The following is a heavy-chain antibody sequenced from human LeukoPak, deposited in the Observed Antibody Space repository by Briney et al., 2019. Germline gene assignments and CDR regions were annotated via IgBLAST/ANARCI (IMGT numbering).Heavy chain of an antibody. D-gene: IGHD6-13*01. J-gene: IGHJ1*01. CDR2: ISSSSYI. CDR3: AREAVAAAGGQH. V-gene: IGHV3-21*01. CDR1: GFTFSSYS. Sequence: PGGSLRLSCAASGFTFSSYSMNWVRQAPGKGLEWVSSISSSSYIYYADSVKGRFTISRDNAKNSLYLQMNSLRAEDTAVYYCAREAVAAAGGQHWGQGTLVTVSS.